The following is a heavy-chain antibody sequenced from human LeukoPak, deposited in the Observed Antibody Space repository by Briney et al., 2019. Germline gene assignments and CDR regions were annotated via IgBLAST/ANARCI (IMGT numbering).Heavy chain of an antibody. V-gene: IGHV4-30-4*01. CDR1: GGSISSGDYY. CDR2: IYYSGST. CDR3: ARSPRSYDFWSGYPFDY. Sequence: SETLSLTCTVSGGSISSGDYYWSWIRQPPGKGLEWIGYIYYSGSTNYNPSLRSRVTISVDTSKNQFSLKLSSVTAADTAVYYCARSPRSYDFWSGYPFDYWGQGTLVTVSS. D-gene: IGHD3-3*01. J-gene: IGHJ4*02.